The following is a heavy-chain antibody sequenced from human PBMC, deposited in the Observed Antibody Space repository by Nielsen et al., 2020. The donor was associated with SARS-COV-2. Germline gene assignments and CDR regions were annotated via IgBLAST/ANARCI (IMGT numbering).Heavy chain of an antibody. Sequence: GESLKISCVGSGFSFSNAWMTWVRQAPGKGLEWVSYISSSGSAKYYADSVKGRFTISRDNSKNTLYLQMNSLRAEDTAIYYCARGAGRYWEATYFDYWGQGTLVTVSS. CDR1: GFSFSNAW. V-gene: IGHV3-48*01. J-gene: IGHJ4*02. CDR3: ARGAGRYWEATYFDY. D-gene: IGHD3-10*01. CDR2: ISSSGSAK.